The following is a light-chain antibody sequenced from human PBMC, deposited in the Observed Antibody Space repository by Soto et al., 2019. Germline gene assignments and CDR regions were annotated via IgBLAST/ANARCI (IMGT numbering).Light chain of an antibody. J-gene: IGKJ5*01. CDR3: QQLNSYPQIT. V-gene: IGKV1-9*01. CDR2: AAS. CDR1: QGISSY. Sequence: DIQLTQSPSFLSASVGDRVTITCRASQGISSYLAWYQQKPGKAPKLLIYAASTLQSGVPSRFSGSGSGTEFTLTISSLQPEDFATYYCQQLNSYPQITFGQGTRLVIK.